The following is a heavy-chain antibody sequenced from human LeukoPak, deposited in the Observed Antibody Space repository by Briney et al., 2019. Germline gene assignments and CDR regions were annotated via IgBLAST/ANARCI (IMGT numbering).Heavy chain of an antibody. V-gene: IGHV4-61*09. CDR3: ARGAQSITFLRGARTAGDWFDP. CDR1: GGSISSSSYY. D-gene: IGHD3-10*01. Sequence: SETLSLTCPVSGGSISSSSYYWSWIRQPAGKGLEWIGHIYISGSTNYNPSLKSRVTISVDTSKNQFSLRLSSVTAADTALYYCARGAQSITFLRGARTAGDWFDPWGQGTLVTVSS. J-gene: IGHJ5*02. CDR2: IYISGST.